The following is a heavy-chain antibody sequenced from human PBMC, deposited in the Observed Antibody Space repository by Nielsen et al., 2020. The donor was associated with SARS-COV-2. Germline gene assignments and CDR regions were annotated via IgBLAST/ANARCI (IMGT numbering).Heavy chain of an antibody. CDR3: ARAPYDFWSGYYTQSHFDY. Sequence: SSVKVSCKASGGTFSSYAISWVRQAPGQGLEWMGGIIPIFGTANYAQKFQGRVTITADESTSTAYMELSSLRSEDTAVYYCARAPYDFWSGYYTQSHFDYWGQGTLVTVSS. CDR1: GGTFSSYA. CDR2: IIPIFGTA. D-gene: IGHD3-3*01. V-gene: IGHV1-69*13. J-gene: IGHJ4*02.